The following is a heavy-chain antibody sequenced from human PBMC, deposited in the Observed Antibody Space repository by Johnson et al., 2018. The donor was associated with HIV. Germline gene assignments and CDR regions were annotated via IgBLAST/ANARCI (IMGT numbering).Heavy chain of an antibody. CDR3: ARESALTGDSLGFDI. V-gene: IGHV3-30*02. D-gene: IGHD7-27*01. CDR1: GFTFSNYA. CDR2: IRYDGTNN. J-gene: IGHJ3*02. Sequence: QVQLVESGGGLVQPGGSLRLSCAASGFTFSNYAIHWVRQAPGKGLEWVAFIRYDGTNNYYADSVRGRFTISRDNSKNTVYLQMNSLRAEDTAVYYCARESALTGDSLGFDIWGQGTMVTVSS.